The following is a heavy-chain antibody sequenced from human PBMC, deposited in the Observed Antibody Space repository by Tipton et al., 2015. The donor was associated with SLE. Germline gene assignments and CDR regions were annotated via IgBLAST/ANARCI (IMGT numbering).Heavy chain of an antibody. V-gene: IGHV4-31*03. J-gene: IGHJ3*02. CDR2: IYYSGST. Sequence: TLSLTCTVSGDSISGSVYYWSWIRQLPGKGLEWIGYIYYSGSTYYNPSLTSRVYISVDTSKNQFSLKLSSVTAADTAVYYCARAVRVVVVAATPAFDIWGQGTMVTVSS. CDR1: GDSISGSVYY. D-gene: IGHD2-15*01. CDR3: ARAVRVVVVAATPAFDI.